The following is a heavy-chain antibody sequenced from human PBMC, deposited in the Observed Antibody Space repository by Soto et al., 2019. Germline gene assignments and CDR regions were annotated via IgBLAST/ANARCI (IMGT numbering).Heavy chain of an antibody. CDR1: GFTFSSYS. Sequence: GGSVRLSCAASGFTFSSYSMNWVRQAPGKGLEWISYISSSGHTIYYRDSVKGRFTISRDNSKNTLYLQMNSLRAEDTAVYYCAKGPYDSSGYYFDYWGQGTLVTVSS. D-gene: IGHD3-22*01. V-gene: IGHV3-48*01. CDR2: ISSSGHTI. J-gene: IGHJ4*02. CDR3: AKGPYDSSGYYFDY.